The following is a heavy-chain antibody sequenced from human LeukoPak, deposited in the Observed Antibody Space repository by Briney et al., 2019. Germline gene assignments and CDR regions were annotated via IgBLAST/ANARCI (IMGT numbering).Heavy chain of an antibody. CDR1: GFTFSSYT. Sequence: GGSLRLSCAASGFTFSSYTMDWVRQAPGKGLEWVSSISASSSYIYYADSVKGRFTISRDNAKNSLYLQMNSLRAEDTAVYYCARVTMYYDILTGYYKPNWFDPWGQGTLVTVSS. J-gene: IGHJ5*02. V-gene: IGHV3-21*01. CDR3: ARVTMYYDILTGYYKPNWFDP. CDR2: ISASSSYI. D-gene: IGHD3-9*01.